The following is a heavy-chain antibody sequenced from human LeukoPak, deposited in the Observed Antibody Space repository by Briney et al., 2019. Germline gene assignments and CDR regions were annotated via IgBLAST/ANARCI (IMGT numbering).Heavy chain of an antibody. CDR1: GYTFTSYG. J-gene: IGHJ6*04. D-gene: IGHD3-3*01. Sequence: ASVKVSCKASGYTFTSYGLHWVRQAPGQRLEWMGWINVGNGNTKYSQKFQGRVTITRDTSASTAYMELSSLRSEDTAVYCCARFLGGDYAMDVWGKGTTVTVSS. CDR2: INVGNGNT. CDR3: ARFLGGDYAMDV. V-gene: IGHV1-3*01.